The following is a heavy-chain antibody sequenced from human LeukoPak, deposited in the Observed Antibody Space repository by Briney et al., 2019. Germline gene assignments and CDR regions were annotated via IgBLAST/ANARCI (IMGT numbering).Heavy chain of an antibody. D-gene: IGHD4-17*01. Sequence: PSETPSLTCSGSNYSISNSLYWGWLRQPPGKGLEWIGSIYRSGSTFYNPSLKSRVTISLDTSKNQFSLKLSSVTAADTAVYFCARGTYGYYMDVWGKGTMVTVSS. CDR2: IYRSGST. V-gene: IGHV4-38-2*02. CDR3: ARGTYGYYMDV. J-gene: IGHJ6*03. CDR1: NYSISNSLY.